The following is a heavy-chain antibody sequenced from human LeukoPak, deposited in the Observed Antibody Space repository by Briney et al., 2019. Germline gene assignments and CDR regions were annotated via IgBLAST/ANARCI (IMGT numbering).Heavy chain of an antibody. CDR3: ARDVQLERLYYYYGMDV. V-gene: IGHV1-69*13. Sequence: GASVKVSCKASGGTFSSYAISWVRQAPGQGLEWMGGIIPIFGTANYAQKFQGRVTITADESTSTAYMELSSLRSEDTAVYYCARDVQLERLYYYYGMDVWGQGTTVTVPS. CDR1: GGTFSSYA. CDR2: IIPIFGTA. J-gene: IGHJ6*02. D-gene: IGHD1-1*01.